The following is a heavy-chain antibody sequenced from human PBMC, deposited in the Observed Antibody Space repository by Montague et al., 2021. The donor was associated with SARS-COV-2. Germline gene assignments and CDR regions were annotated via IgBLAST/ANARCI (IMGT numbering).Heavy chain of an antibody. J-gene: IGHJ5*02. Sequence: SETLSLTCTVSGGSITKSNFYWGWIRQPPGKVLEWIGTIYNSATTYYNSSLKSRVTISLDKSKNHFSLKLSSVTAADTGVYYCALPTAGARFDPWGQGTLVTVSS. D-gene: IGHD2-2*01. CDR3: ALPTAGARFDP. V-gene: IGHV4-39*07. CDR2: IYNSATT. CDR1: GGSITKSNFY.